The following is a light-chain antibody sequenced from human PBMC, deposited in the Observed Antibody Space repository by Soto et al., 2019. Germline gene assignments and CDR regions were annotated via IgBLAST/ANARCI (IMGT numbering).Light chain of an antibody. CDR3: MQGTHWPPWT. Sequence: DVVMTQSPLSLPVTLGQPASISCRSSQSLLNSDGTTNLNWFQQRPGQSPRRLIYKVSNRDSGVPDRFSGSGSGTDFTLKISRVEAEDVGVYYCMQGTHWPPWTFGQGTKVEIK. V-gene: IGKV2-30*01. CDR2: KVS. J-gene: IGKJ1*01. CDR1: QSLLNSDGTTN.